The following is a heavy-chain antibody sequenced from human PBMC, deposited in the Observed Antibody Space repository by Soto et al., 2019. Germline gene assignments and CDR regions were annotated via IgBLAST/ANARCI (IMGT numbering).Heavy chain of an antibody. CDR1: GFTVSSNY. Sequence: EVQLVESGGGLVQPGGSLRLSCAASGFTVSSNYMSWVRQAPGKGLEWVSVIYNDGGTYYADSVKGRFTISRHNSKNTMYLQMNSLRAEDTAVYYCARGSSGWYSHWYFDLWGRGTLVTVSS. CDR2: IYNDGGT. CDR3: ARGSSGWYSHWYFDL. V-gene: IGHV3-53*04. J-gene: IGHJ2*01. D-gene: IGHD6-19*01.